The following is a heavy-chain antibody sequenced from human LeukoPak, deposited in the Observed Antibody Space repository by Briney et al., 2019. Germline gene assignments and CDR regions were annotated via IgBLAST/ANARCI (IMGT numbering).Heavy chain of an antibody. CDR3: ARDFVFTYDILTGSLEGGWFDP. CDR2: INPSGGST. D-gene: IGHD3-9*01. Sequence: LEASVKVSCKTSRYTFTSYYMHWVRQAPGQGLEWMGIINPSGGSTSYAQKFQGRVTMTRDTSTSTVYMELSSLRSEDTAVYYCARDFVFTYDILTGSLEGGWFDPWGQGTLVTVSS. V-gene: IGHV1-46*01. CDR1: RYTFTSYY. J-gene: IGHJ5*02.